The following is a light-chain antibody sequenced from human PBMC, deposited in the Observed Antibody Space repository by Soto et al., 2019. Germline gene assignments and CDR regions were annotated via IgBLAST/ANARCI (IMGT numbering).Light chain of an antibody. CDR3: QKYNRAPPT. V-gene: IGKV1-27*01. CDR1: QAISIY. CDR2: AAS. Sequence: DIQMTQSPSSLSTSVGDRVTITCRASQAISIYLAWYQQKPGKVPKLMIYAASNLRSGVPSRFSGSGSGTDFTLTISSLQPEDVATYYCQKYNRAPPTFGQGTKVEIK. J-gene: IGKJ1*01.